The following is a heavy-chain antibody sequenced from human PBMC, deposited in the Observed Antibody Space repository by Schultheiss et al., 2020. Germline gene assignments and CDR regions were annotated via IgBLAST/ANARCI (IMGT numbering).Heavy chain of an antibody. Sequence: QPLSLTCTFSGFSLSTSGMRVSWIRQPPGKALEWLARIDWDDDKFYSTSLKTRLTISKDTSKNQVVLTMTNMDPVDTATYYCAHTPDVDTAMVYFDYWGQGTLVTGYS. J-gene: IGHJ4*02. V-gene: IGHV2-70*04. CDR1: GFSLSTSGMR. CDR2: IDWDDDK. D-gene: IGHD5-18*01. CDR3: AHTPDVDTAMVYFDY.